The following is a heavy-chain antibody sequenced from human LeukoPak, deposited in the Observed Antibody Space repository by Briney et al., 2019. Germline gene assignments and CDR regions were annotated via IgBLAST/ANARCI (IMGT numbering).Heavy chain of an antibody. CDR1: GYTFTGYY. Sequence: ASVKVSCKGAGYTFTGYYIHWVRQAHVQGLEWMGWISAYNGNTNYAQKLQGRVTMTTDTSTSTAYMELRSLRSDDMAVYYCAREYCSSTSCFFDYWGQGTLVTVSS. CDR3: AREYCSSTSCFFDY. J-gene: IGHJ4*02. V-gene: IGHV1-18*03. CDR2: ISAYNGNT. D-gene: IGHD2-2*01.